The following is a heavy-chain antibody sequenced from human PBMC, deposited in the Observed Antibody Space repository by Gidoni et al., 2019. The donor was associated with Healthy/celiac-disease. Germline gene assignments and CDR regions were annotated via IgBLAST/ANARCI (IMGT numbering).Heavy chain of an antibody. CDR3: ARGLGTGRYEHNWNYRPYYYYGMDV. CDR1: GGTFRGYA. J-gene: IGHJ6*02. D-gene: IGHD1-7*01. Sequence: QVQLVQSGAEVKKPGSSVKVSCKASGGTFRGYAISWFRQAPGQGLGWMGGIIPIFGTPNYAQKFQGRVTITADKSTSTAYMELSSLRSEDTAVYYCARGLGTGRYEHNWNYRPYYYYGMDVWGQGTTVTVSS. CDR2: IIPIFGTP. V-gene: IGHV1-69*06.